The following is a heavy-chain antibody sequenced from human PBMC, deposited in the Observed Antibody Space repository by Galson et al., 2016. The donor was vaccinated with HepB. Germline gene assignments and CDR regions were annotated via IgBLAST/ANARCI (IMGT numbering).Heavy chain of an antibody. CDR1: GGSLTSNNW. J-gene: IGHJ6*02. Sequence: SETLSLTCAVSGGSLTSNNWWIWVRQPPEKGLEWIGEIYHTGISNYNPSLKSRVTISIDKSDNEFSLKLTSVTAADTAVYYCAKGLEQGDYVRGNYYYYGMDVWGQGTTVTVSS. CDR2: IYHTGIS. V-gene: IGHV4-4*02. CDR3: AKGLEQGDYVRGNYYYYGMDV. D-gene: IGHD4-17*01.